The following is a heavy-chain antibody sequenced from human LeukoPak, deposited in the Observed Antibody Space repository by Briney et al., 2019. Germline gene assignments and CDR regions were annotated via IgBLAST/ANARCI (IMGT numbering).Heavy chain of an antibody. CDR3: ASQRSYYDSSGYRDFDY. CDR1: GFTFSNYS. V-gene: IGHV3-21*01. J-gene: IGHJ4*02. D-gene: IGHD3-22*01. Sequence: GGSLRLSCAATGFTFSNYSMNWVRQAPGKGLEWVSSISSSSSYIYYADSVKGRFTISRDNAKNSLYLQMNSLRAEDTAVYYCASQRSYYDSSGYRDFDYWGQGTLVTVSS. CDR2: ISSSSSYI.